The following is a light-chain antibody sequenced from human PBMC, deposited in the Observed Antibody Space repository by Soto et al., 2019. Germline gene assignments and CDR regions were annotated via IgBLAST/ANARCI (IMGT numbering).Light chain of an antibody. CDR1: QSFNSIY. Sequence: FMLKKSPGTLSFSPEERATLSCRASQSFNSIYLAWYQQKPGQAPRLLIYGASSRATGIPDRFSGSGSGTDFTLSISRLEPEDFAVYSCPPYDSWTSCQGANEDIK. J-gene: IGKJ1*01. CDR3: PPYDSWT. CDR2: GAS. V-gene: IGKV3-20*01.